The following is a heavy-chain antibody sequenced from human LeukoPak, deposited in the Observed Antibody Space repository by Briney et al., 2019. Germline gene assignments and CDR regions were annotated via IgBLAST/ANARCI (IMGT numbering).Heavy chain of an antibody. D-gene: IGHD4-17*01. CDR2: IYYSGST. CDR1: GGSINSTSNY. V-gene: IGHV4-39*07. Sequence: SETLSLTCTVSGGSINSTSNYWGWIRQPPGKGLEWIGSIYYSGSTSHNPSLKSRVTISVDTSKNQFSLKLSSVTAADTAVYFCAGDYGDYYFDYWGQGTLVTVSS. CDR3: AGDYGDYYFDY. J-gene: IGHJ4*02.